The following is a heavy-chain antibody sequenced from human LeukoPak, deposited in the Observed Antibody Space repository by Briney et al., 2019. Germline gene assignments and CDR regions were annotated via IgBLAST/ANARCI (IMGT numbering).Heavy chain of an antibody. Sequence: GGSLRLSCAASGFTFSSYAMSWVRQAPGKGLEWVSGISASGGSTSYADSVRGRFTISRDNSKNTLYVQMNSLRDEDTAVYYCAKDQTWESPHYLDSWGQGTLVTVSS. D-gene: IGHD1-26*01. CDR3: AKDQTWESPHYLDS. CDR1: GFTFSSYA. CDR2: ISASGGST. V-gene: IGHV3-23*01. J-gene: IGHJ4*02.